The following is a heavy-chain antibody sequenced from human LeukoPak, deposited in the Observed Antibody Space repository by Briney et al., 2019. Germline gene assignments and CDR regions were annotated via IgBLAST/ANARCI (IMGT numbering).Heavy chain of an antibody. D-gene: IGHD2-15*01. V-gene: IGHV3-48*04. J-gene: IGHJ4*02. CDR2: ISISSSTI. CDR3: TTDTWYSAGH. Sequence: GGSLRLSCAASGFTFSSYDMNWVRQAPGEGLEWISYISISSSTIYYADSVKGRFTISRDNAKNSLFLQMNSLRAEDTAIYYCTTDTWYSAGHWGQGTLVTVSS. CDR1: GFTFSSYD.